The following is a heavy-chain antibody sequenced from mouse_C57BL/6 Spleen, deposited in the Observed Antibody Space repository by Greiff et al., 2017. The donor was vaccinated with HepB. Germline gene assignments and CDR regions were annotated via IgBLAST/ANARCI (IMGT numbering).Heavy chain of an antibody. CDR1: GYTFTDYE. Sequence: LQESGAELVRPGASVTLSCKASGYTFTDYEMHWVKQTPVHGLEWIGAIDPETGGTDYNQKFKGKAILTADKSSSTAYMELRSLTSEDSAVYYCTRRGFTTVVAMDYWGQGTSVTVSS. CDR2: IDPETGGT. J-gene: IGHJ4*01. V-gene: IGHV1-15*01. D-gene: IGHD1-1*01. CDR3: TRRGFTTVVAMDY.